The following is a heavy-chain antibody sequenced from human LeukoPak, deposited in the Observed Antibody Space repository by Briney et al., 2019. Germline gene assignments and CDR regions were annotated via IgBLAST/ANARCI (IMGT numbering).Heavy chain of an antibody. D-gene: IGHD4-17*01. CDR3: ARIPGDYSEYFDL. V-gene: IGHV4-59*08. CDR2: IYYSGIT. Sequence: PSETLSLTCTVSGGSISSYYWSWIRQPPGKGLEWIGYIYYSGITNYNPSLKSRVTISVDTSKNQFSLKLSSVTAADTAVYYCARIPGDYSEYFDLWGRGTLVTVSS. J-gene: IGHJ2*01. CDR1: GGSISSYY.